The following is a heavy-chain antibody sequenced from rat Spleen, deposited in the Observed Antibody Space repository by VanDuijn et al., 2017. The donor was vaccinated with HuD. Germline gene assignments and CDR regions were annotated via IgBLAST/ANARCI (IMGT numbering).Heavy chain of an antibody. CDR2: IRYDGSST. D-gene: IGHD1-2*01. CDR3: ARAYYSSSYYFDY. J-gene: IGHJ2*01. V-gene: IGHV5-31*01. CDR1: GFTFKNYW. Sequence: EVQLVESGGGLIQPGRSLKLSCVASGFTFKNYWMTWIRQAPGKGLEWVATIRYDGSSTYYRDSVKGRFTISRDNAKSTLYLQMDSLRSEDTATYYCARAYYSSSYYFDYWGQGVMVTVSS.